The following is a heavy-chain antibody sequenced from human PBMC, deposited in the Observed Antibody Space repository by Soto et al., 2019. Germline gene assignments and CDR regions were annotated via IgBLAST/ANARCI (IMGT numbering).Heavy chain of an antibody. Sequence: PGGSLRLSCAASGFTVSSNYMSWVRQAPGKGLEWVSVIYSGGSTYYADSVKGRFTISRDNSKNTLYLQMNSLRAEDTAVYYCARVYAEDYYYYYGMDVWGQGTTVTVSS. J-gene: IGHJ6*02. CDR2: IYSGGST. CDR1: GFTVSSNY. D-gene: IGHD2-8*01. V-gene: IGHV3-53*01. CDR3: ARVYAEDYYYYYGMDV.